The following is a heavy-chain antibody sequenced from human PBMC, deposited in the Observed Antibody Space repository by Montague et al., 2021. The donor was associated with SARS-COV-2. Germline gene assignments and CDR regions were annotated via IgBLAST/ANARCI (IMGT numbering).Heavy chain of an antibody. V-gene: IGHV4-59*08. CDR1: GGSLSSYY. J-gene: IGHJ1*01. Sequence: ETLSLTCTVSGGSLSSYYWSWIRQPPGKGLEWIGYIYYSGSTNYNPSLKSRVTISVDTSKNQFSLNLSSVTAADTAVYYCARHVSGSLTHFHHWGRGSLVTFSS. CDR3: ARHVSGSLTHFHH. D-gene: IGHD1-26*01. CDR2: IYYSGST.